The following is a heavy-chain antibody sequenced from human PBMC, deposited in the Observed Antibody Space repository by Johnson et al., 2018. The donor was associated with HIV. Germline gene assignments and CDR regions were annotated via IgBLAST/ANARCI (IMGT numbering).Heavy chain of an antibody. V-gene: IGHV3-33*01. CDR2: IWYDGSDK. Sequence: VQLVESGGGVVQPGRSLRLSCAASGFTFSSFGMHWVRQAPGKGLEWVAVIWYDGSDKYYADSVKGRFTISRDNSKNTLYLQMNSLRAEDTAVYYCVRDKGIAARPDAFDIWGQGTMVTVSS. J-gene: IGHJ3*02. CDR3: VRDKGIAARPDAFDI. D-gene: IGHD6-6*01. CDR1: GFTFSSFG.